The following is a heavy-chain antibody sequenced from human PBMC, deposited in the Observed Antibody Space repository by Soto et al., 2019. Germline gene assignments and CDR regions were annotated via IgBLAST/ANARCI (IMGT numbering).Heavy chain of an antibody. CDR1: GYTFTNYG. V-gene: IGHV1-18*01. D-gene: IGHD3-10*01. Sequence: ASVKVSCKASGYTFTNYGISWVRQAPGQGLEWMGWVNVYNGNTKYAQKVQGRVTMTTDTSTSTAYMELRSLRSDDTAVYYCARGVGSGSYYNQYNWFDPWGQGTLVTVSS. CDR2: VNVYNGNT. J-gene: IGHJ5*02. CDR3: ARGVGSGSYYNQYNWFDP.